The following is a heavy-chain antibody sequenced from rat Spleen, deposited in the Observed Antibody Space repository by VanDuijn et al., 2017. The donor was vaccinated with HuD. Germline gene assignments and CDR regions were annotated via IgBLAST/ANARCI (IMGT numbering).Heavy chain of an antibody. CDR1: GFTFSDYY. V-gene: IGHV5-29*01. CDR2: ISYDGSST. CDR3: ARHGYDYVLFYVSDA. J-gene: IGHJ4*01. Sequence: EVQLVESDGGLVQPGRSLKLSCAASGFTFSDYYMAWVRQAPTKGLEWVATISYDGSSTYYRDSVKGRFTISRDNAKSTLYLQMDSLRSEDTATYYWARHGYDYVLFYVSDAWGQGASVTVSS. D-gene: IGHD1-7*01.